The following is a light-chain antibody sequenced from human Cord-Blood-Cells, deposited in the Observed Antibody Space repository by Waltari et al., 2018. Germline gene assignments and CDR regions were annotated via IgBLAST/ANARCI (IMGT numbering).Light chain of an antibody. CDR1: SLRRYY. V-gene: IGLV3-19*01. CDR3: NSRDSSGNHLRV. CDR2: GKN. Sequence: SSELTQDPAVSVAFGQTVRITCPGDSLRRYYASWYQQKPGQAPVLVIYGKNNRPSGIPDRFSGSSSGNTASLTITGAQAEDEADYYCNSRDSSGNHLRVFGGGTKLTVL. J-gene: IGLJ3*02.